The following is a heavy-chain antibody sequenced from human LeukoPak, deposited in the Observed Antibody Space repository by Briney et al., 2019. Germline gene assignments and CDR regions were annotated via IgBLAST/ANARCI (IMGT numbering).Heavy chain of an antibody. CDR1: GGSISSGGYY. V-gene: IGHV4-31*03. CDR2: IYYSGST. CDR3: TRLSPIYDTSGYPDY. D-gene: IGHD3-22*01. Sequence: SETLSLTCTVSGGSISSGGYYWSWIRQHPGKGLEWIGYIYYSGSTYYNPSLKSRVTISVDTSKNQFSLKLSSVTAADTAVYYCTRLSPIYDTSGYPDYWGQGTLVTVSS. J-gene: IGHJ4*02.